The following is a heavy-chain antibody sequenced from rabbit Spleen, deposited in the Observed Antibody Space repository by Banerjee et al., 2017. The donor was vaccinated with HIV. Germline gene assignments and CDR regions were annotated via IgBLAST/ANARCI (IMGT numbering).Heavy chain of an antibody. CDR2: IDTGSSGFT. CDR3: ARDQTTTNHGMDL. J-gene: IGHJ6*01. CDR1: GFSFNSYS. V-gene: IGHV1S45*01. Sequence: QQQLEESGGGLVKPGASLTLTCTASGFSFNSYSMGWVRQAPGKGLEWIACIDTGSSGFTYFATWAKGRFTCSKTSSTTVTLQMTRLTAADTATYFCARDQTTTNHGMDLWGQGTLVTVS. D-gene: IGHD5-1*01.